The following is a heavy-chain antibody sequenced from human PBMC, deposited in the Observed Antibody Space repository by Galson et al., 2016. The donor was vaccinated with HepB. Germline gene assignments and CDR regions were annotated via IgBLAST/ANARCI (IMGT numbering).Heavy chain of an antibody. V-gene: IGHV2-5*02. CDR3: AHSSSSGSFYTPSWFDP. Sequence: PALVKPTQTLTLTCTLTGFSLRTSGEGVGWIRQPPGKALEGLPLIYWADDKRYSPSLQSRLTITNDTSTDQVDLTMTNMDAVDTATYYCAHSSSSGSFYTPSWFDPWGQGILVTVSS. J-gene: IGHJ5*02. CDR2: IYWADDK. CDR1: GFSLRTSGEG. D-gene: IGHD3-10*01.